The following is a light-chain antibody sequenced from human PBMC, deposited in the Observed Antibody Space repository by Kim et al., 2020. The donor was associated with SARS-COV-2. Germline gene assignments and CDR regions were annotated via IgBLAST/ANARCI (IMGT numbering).Light chain of an antibody. CDR2: AGT. CDR1: QGIGNY. V-gene: IGKV1-16*01. Sequence: ASVGDRVTINCRASQGIGNYLAWFQQKPGKDPESLIYAGTRLQSGVPSRFSGSGSGTDFSLTSNNLQPEDFATYYCQQFNNYPRTFGQGTKVDIK. CDR3: QQFNNYPRT. J-gene: IGKJ1*01.